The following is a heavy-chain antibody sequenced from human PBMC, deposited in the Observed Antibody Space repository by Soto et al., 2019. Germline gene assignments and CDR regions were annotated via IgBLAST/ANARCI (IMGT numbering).Heavy chain of an antibody. Sequence: QVQLVESGGGVVQPGRSLRLSCAASGFTFSSYGMHWVRQAPGKGLEWVAVISYDGSNKYYADSVKGRFTISRDNSKNALYLQMSSLRAEDTAVYYCAKESRYSYGRGAYYYYGMDVWGQGTTVTVSS. CDR3: AKESRYSYGRGAYYYYGMDV. CDR2: ISYDGSNK. J-gene: IGHJ6*02. D-gene: IGHD5-18*01. V-gene: IGHV3-30*18. CDR1: GFTFSSYG.